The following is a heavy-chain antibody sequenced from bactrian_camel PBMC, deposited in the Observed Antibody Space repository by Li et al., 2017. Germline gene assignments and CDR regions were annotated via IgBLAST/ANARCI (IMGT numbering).Heavy chain of an antibody. CDR1: NFPSDNYC. CDR2: SIVSGSRT. CDR3: AAYRGACGGRWNSLLPPFAY. Sequence: HVQLVESGGGSVQAGGSLRLSCVGSNFPSDNYCLAWFRQAPGKQREGVASIVSGSRTGYSASMWDRFTISEDSAKANLHLHMNSLKPEDTGMYFCAAYRGACGGRWNSLLPPFAYRGQGTQVTVS. J-gene: IGHJ4*01. V-gene: IGHV3S26*01. D-gene: IGHD1*01.